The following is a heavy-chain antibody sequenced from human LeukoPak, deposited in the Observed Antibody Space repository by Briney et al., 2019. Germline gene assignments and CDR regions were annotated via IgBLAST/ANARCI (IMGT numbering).Heavy chain of an antibody. CDR2: INPSGGST. CDR1: GYTFTSYY. V-gene: IGHV1-46*03. J-gene: IGHJ6*02. D-gene: IGHD3-22*01. Sequence: ASVKVSCTASGYTFTSYYMHWVRQAPGQGLEWMGIINPSGGSTSYAQKFQGRVTMTRDTSTSTVYMELSSLRSEDTAVYYCASSGHYDSSGYSPYYYYYGMDVWGQGTTVTVSS. CDR3: ASSGHYDSSGYSPYYYYYGMDV.